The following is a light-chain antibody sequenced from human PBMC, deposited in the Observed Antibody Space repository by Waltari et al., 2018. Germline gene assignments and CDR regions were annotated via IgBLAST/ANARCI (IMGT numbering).Light chain of an antibody. CDR2: RAS. CDR3: QHYNYH. Sequence: DIQMTQSPSTLSASVGDRVTITCRASQSISSWLAWYQQKPGKAPKLLIYRASSLESGVPSRFSGSGSGTEFTLTISSLQPDEFATYYYQHYNYHFGPGTTVEIK. CDR1: QSISSW. J-gene: IGKJ3*01. V-gene: IGKV1-5*03.